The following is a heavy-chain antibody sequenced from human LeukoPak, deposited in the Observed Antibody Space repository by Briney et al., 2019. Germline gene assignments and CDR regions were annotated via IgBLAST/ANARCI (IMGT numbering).Heavy chain of an antibody. D-gene: IGHD4-23*01. V-gene: IGHV3-74*01. Sequence: GGSLRLSCAASGFTFSSYWMNWVRQAPGKGLVWVSRIASDGSSTTYADSVKGRFSISRDNAKNTLYLQMNSLRIGDTAVYYSARGRPHGNDYWGQGTLVTVSS. CDR1: GFTFSSYW. J-gene: IGHJ4*02. CDR2: IASDGSST. CDR3: ARGRPHGNDY.